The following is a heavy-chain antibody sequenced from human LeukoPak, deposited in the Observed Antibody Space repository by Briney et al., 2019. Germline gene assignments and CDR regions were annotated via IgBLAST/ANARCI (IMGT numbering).Heavy chain of an antibody. V-gene: IGHV3-30*03. J-gene: IGHJ4*02. D-gene: IGHD1-26*01. CDR1: GFTFSSYG. CDR2: ISYDGSNK. CDR3: ARERNSGNYRTVDH. Sequence: GGSLRLSCAASGFTFSSYGMHWVRQAPGKGLEWVAVISYDGSNKYYPDSVKGRFTISRDNSKNTLYLQMNSLRGEDTAVYYCARERNSGNYRTVDHWGQGTLVTVSS.